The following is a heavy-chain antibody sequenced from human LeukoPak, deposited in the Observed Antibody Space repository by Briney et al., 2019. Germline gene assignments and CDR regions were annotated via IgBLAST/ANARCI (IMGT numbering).Heavy chain of an antibody. Sequence: GGSLRLSCAASGFTFSSYAMSWVRQAPGKGLEWVSAISGSGGSTYYADSVKGRFTISRDESKNTLYLQMNSLRAEDTAVYYCAKVKRPGELQDAFDIWGQGTMVTVSS. J-gene: IGHJ3*02. V-gene: IGHV3-23*01. CDR2: ISGSGGST. D-gene: IGHD1-26*01. CDR3: AKVKRPGELQDAFDI. CDR1: GFTFSSYA.